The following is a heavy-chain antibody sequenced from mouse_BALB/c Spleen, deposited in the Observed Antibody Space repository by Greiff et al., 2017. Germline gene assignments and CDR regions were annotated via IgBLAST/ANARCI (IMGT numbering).Heavy chain of an antibody. CDR1: GFNIKDTY. D-gene: IGHD2-4*01. J-gene: IGHJ3*01. CDR2: IDPANGNT. Sequence: VQLKQSGAELVKPGASVKLSCTASGFNIKDTYMHWVKQRPEQGLEWIGRIDPANGNTKYDPKFQGKATITADTSSNTAYLQLSSLTSEDTAVYYCAVYDYDEGWFAYWGQGTLVTVSA. V-gene: IGHV14-3*02. CDR3: AVYDYDEGWFAY.